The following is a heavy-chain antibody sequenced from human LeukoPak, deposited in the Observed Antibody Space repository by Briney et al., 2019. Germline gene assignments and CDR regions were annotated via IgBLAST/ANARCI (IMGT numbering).Heavy chain of an antibody. V-gene: IGHV4-39*01. CDR3: AGQHGVVVAATLTWCDP. D-gene: IGHD2-15*01. Sequence: SETLSLTCTVSGGSISSSSYYWGWIRQPPGKGLEWIGSIYYSGSTYYNPSLKSRVTISVDTSKNQFSLKLSSVTAADTAVYYCAGQHGVVVAATLTWCDPWGQGTLVTVSS. J-gene: IGHJ5*02. CDR2: IYYSGST. CDR1: GGSISSSSYY.